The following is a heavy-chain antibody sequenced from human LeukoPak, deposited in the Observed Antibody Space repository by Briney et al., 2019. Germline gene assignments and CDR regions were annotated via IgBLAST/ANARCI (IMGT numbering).Heavy chain of an antibody. J-gene: IGHJ6*03. Sequence: PSETLPLTCAVYGGSFSGYYWSWIRQPPGKGLEWIGEINHSGSTNYNPSLKSRVTISVDTSKNQFSLKLSSVTAADTAVYYCARGRIQLWSYYYYYMDVWGKGTTVTVSS. D-gene: IGHD5-18*01. CDR2: INHSGST. CDR3: ARGRIQLWSYYYYYMDV. CDR1: GGSFSGYY. V-gene: IGHV4-34*01.